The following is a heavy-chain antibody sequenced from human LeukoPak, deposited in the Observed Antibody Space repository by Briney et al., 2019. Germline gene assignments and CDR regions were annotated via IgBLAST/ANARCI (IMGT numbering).Heavy chain of an antibody. CDR2: IKQDGSEK. D-gene: IGHD6-19*01. V-gene: IGHV3-7*01. CDR3: ARSPYAFIAVAPIDY. J-gene: IGHJ4*02. Sequence: GGSLRLSCAASGFTFSSYWMSWVRQAPGKGLEWVANIKQDGSEKYYVDSVKGRFTISRDNAKNSLYLQMNSLRAEDTAVYYCARSPYAFIAVAPIDYWGQGTLVTVSS. CDR1: GFTFSSYW.